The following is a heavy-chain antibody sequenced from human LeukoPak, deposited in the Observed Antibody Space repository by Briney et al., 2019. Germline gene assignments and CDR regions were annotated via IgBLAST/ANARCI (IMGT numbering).Heavy chain of an antibody. CDR2: IIHSGST. CDR3: ARNWDGAIGY. D-gene: IGHD4/OR15-4a*01. Sequence: SETLSLTCAVYGGSFSDYYWNWIRQSPGKGLEWIGEIIHSGSTNYNPSLKSRVTISLVTSKHQFSLKLSSVTAADTAVYYCARNWDGAIGYWGQGTLVTVSS. J-gene: IGHJ4*02. CDR1: GGSFSDYY. V-gene: IGHV4-34*12.